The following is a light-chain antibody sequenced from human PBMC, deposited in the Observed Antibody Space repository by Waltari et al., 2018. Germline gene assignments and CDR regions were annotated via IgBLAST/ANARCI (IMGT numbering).Light chain of an antibody. Sequence: QSVLTQPPSVSGAPGQRATISCTGSSSNIGAGYGVHRSQRPPGTAPKLLMYGNSNRPSGVPDRFSGSKSGTSASLAITGLQAEDEADYYCQSYDSSLSGSRVFGGGTKLTVL. CDR1: SSNIGAGYG. CDR2: GNS. J-gene: IGLJ2*01. V-gene: IGLV1-40*01. CDR3: QSYDSSLSGSRV.